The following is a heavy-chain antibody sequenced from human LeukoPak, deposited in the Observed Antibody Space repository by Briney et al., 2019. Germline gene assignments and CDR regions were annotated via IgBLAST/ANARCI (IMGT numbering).Heavy chain of an antibody. CDR3: ARALGWELLRYYFDY. V-gene: IGHV3-21*01. J-gene: IGHJ4*02. Sequence: GGSLRLSCAASGFTFSSYSINWVRQAPGKGLEWVSSISSSSSYIYYADSVKGRFTISRDNAKNSLYLQMNSLRAEDTAVYYCARALGWELLRYYFDYWGQGTLVTVSS. D-gene: IGHD1-26*01. CDR1: GFTFSSYS. CDR2: ISSSSSYI.